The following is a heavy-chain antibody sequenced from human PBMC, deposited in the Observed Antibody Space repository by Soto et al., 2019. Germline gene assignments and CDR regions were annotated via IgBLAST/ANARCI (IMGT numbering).Heavy chain of an antibody. CDR3: ARLSRRLAAFDI. CDR2: IYYSGST. J-gene: IGHJ3*02. Sequence: QLQLQESGPGLVKPSETLSLTCTVSGGSISSSSYYWGWIRQPPGKGLEWIGSIYYSGSTYYNPSLKSRVTISVDTSKNQFSLKLSSVTAADTAVYYCARLSRRLAAFDIWGQGTMVTVSS. CDR1: GGSISSSSYY. D-gene: IGHD3-16*01. V-gene: IGHV4-39*01.